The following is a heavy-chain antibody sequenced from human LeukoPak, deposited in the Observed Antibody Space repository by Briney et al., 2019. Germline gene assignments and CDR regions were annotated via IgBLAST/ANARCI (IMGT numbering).Heavy chain of an antibody. CDR2: ISSSSSYI. CDR1: GFTFSSYA. Sequence: GGSLRLSCAASGFTFSSYAMSWVRQAPGKGLEWVSSISSSSSYIYYADSVKGRFTISRDNAKNSLYLQMNSLRAEDTAVYYCARDGITIFGVVNYWGQGTLVTVSS. D-gene: IGHD3-3*01. V-gene: IGHV3-21*01. J-gene: IGHJ4*02. CDR3: ARDGITIFGVVNY.